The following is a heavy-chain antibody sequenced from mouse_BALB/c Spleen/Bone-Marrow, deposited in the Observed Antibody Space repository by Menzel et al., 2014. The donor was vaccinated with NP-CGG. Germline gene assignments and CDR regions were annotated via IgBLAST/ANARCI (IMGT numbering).Heavy chain of an antibody. V-gene: IGHV2-2*02. CDR1: GFSLTTYG. J-gene: IGHJ4*01. CDR2: IWSDGSI. Sequence: QVQLQQSGPGLVQPSQSLSITCTVSGFSLTTYGVHWVRQSPGKGLEWLGVIWSDGSIDYNAAFISRLSISKDNSKSQVFFKMNSLQPNDTAIYYCARNGAMDYWGQGTSVTVSS. CDR3: ARNGAMDY.